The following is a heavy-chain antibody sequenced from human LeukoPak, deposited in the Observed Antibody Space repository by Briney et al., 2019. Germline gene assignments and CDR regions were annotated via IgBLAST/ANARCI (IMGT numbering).Heavy chain of an antibody. V-gene: IGHV1-8*02. J-gene: IGHJ4*02. CDR3: ARGPLWFGELSGHY. D-gene: IGHD3-10*01. CDR2: MDPNSGNT. Sequence: ASVKVSCKASGYTFTSYGINWVRQATGQGLEWMGWMDPNSGNTGYAQKFQGRVTMTRNTSISTAYMELSSLRSEDTAVYYCARGPLWFGELSGHYWGQGTLVTVSS. CDR1: GYTFTSYG.